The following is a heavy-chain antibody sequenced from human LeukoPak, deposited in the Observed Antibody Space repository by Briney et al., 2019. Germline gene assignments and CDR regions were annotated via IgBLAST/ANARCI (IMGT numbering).Heavy chain of an antibody. J-gene: IGHJ5*01. CDR3: ARGIADFWSGYYRFDP. Sequence: ETLSLTRTLSLGSISSYYWRGIPPPPQRGLGWIGYIYYSGSTNYNPSLKSRVTISVDTSKNQLSLKLSSVTAADTAVYYCARGIADFWSGYYRFDPWGQGTLVTVSS. CDR2: IYYSGST. D-gene: IGHD3-3*01. CDR1: LGSISSYY. V-gene: IGHV4-59*01.